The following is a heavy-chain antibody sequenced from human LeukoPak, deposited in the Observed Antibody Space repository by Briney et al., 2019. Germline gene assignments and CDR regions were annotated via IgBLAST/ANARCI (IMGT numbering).Heavy chain of an antibody. D-gene: IGHD5-18*01. Sequence: SETLSLTCTVSGYSISSGYYWGWIRQPPGKGLEWIGSIYHSGSTYYNPSLKSRVTISVDTSKNQFSLKLGSVTAADTAVYYCARDYRWWIQIDYWGQGTLVTVSS. CDR1: GYSISSGYY. CDR3: ARDYRWWIQIDY. V-gene: IGHV4-38-2*02. J-gene: IGHJ4*02. CDR2: IYHSGST.